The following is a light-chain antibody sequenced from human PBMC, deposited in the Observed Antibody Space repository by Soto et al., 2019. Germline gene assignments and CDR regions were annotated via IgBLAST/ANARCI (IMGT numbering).Light chain of an antibody. V-gene: IGKV3-15*01. J-gene: IGKJ4*01. CDR3: QQYTTWTRAT. CDR1: QSISSD. CDR2: RAS. Sequence: EIVMTQSPATLSVSPGERATLSCRASQSISSDLAWYQQKLGQAPRLFIFRASSRATGIPARFSGSGSGTELKMTISSLQSEDFAVYYCQQYTTWTRATFGGGTKVDIK.